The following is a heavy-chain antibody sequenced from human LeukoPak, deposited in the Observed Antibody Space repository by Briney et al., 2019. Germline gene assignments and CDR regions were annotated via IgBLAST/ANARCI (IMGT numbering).Heavy chain of an antibody. CDR1: GFTFSSYA. CDR2: ISYDGSNK. CDR3: ARGTYYYDSSGYLDY. D-gene: IGHD3-22*01. Sequence: GGSLRLSCAASGFTFSSYAMHWVRQAPGKGLEWVAVISYDGSNKYYADSVKGRFTISRDNSKNTLYLQMNSLRAEDTAVYYCARGTYYYDSSGYLDYWGQGTLVTVSS. V-gene: IGHV3-30*04. J-gene: IGHJ4*02.